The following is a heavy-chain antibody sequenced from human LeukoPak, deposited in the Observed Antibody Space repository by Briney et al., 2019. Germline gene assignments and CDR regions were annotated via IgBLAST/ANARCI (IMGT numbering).Heavy chain of an antibody. J-gene: IGHJ4*02. D-gene: IGHD1-26*01. CDR2: ISAYNGNT. CDR1: GYTFTSYG. Sequence: GASVKVSCKASGYTFTSYGISWVRQAPGQGLEWMGWISAYNGNTDYAQKFQGRVTMTTDTSTNTAYMDLRSLRSDDTAVYYCARDSGSYFDYWGQGTLVTVSS. V-gene: IGHV1-18*01. CDR3: ARDSGSYFDY.